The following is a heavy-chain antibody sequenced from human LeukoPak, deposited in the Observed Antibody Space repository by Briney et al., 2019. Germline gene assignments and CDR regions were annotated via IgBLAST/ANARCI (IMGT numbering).Heavy chain of an antibody. Sequence: ASVKVPCTASGYTFTSYAISWVRQAPGQGLEWMGRIIPIFGTANYAQKFQGRVTITADKSTSTAYMELSSLRSEDTAVYYCARDREYYFDYWGKGTLVTVSS. CDR2: IIPIFGTA. J-gene: IGHJ4*02. V-gene: IGHV1-69*06. CDR3: ARDREYYFDY. CDR1: GYTFTSYA.